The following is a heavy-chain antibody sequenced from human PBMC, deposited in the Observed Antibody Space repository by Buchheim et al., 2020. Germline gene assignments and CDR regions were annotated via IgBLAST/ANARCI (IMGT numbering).Heavy chain of an antibody. Sequence: EVQLLESGGGLVQPGGSLRLSCAASGFTFSSYAMSWVRQAPGKGLEWVSAISGSGGSTYYADSVKGRFTISRDNSKNTLYLQKNSLRAEETAVYYCARDPGVPGVYGGGGHYYYMDVWGKGT. J-gene: IGHJ6*03. CDR1: GFTFSSYA. CDR3: ARDPGVPGVYGGGGHYYYMDV. D-gene: IGHD6-13*01. CDR2: ISGSGGST. V-gene: IGHV3-23*01.